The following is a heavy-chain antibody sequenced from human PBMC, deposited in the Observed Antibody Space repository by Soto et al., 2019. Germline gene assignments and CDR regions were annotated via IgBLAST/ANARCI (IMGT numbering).Heavy chain of an antibody. Sequence: GASVNVSCKASGSTFTSYDINWVRQATGQGLEWMGWMNPNSGNTGYAQKFQGRVTMTRNTSISTAYMELSSLRSEDTAVYYCARGYNWNYEFDPWGQGTLVTVSS. D-gene: IGHD1-7*01. CDR3: ARGYNWNYEFDP. V-gene: IGHV1-8*01. CDR2: MNPNSGNT. CDR1: GSTFTSYD. J-gene: IGHJ5*02.